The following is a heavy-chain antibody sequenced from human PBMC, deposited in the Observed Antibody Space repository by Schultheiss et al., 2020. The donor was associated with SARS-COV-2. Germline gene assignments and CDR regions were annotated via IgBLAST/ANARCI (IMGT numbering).Heavy chain of an antibody. J-gene: IGHJ6*02. CDR2: ISYDGSNK. V-gene: IGHV3-30-3*01. D-gene: IGHD6-13*01. Sequence: GESLKISCAASGFTFSSYAMHWVRQAPGKGLEWVAVISYDGSNKYYADSVKGLFTISRDNSKNTLYLQMNSLRAEDTAVYYCARDSSSWYPHYYGMDVWGQGTTVTVSS. CDR3: ARDSSSWYPHYYGMDV. CDR1: GFTFSSYA.